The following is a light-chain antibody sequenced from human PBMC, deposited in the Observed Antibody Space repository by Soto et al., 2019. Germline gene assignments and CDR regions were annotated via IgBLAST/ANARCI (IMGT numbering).Light chain of an antibody. CDR3: QQRYNWLT. CDR2: DAS. CDR1: QSISSY. J-gene: IGKJ4*01. Sequence: EIVLTQSPATLSLSPGERATLSCRASQSISSYLAWYQQKPGQTPRLLIYDASNRATDIPARFSGSGSGTDFTLTISSLEPEDFAVYYCQQRYNWLTFGGGTKVDIK. V-gene: IGKV3-11*01.